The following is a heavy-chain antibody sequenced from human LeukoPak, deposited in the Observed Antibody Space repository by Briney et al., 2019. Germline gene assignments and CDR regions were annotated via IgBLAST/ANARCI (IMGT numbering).Heavy chain of an antibody. Sequence: GGSLRLSCAASGFTFSSYAMHWVRQAPGKGLEWVAVISYDGSNKYYADSVKGRFTISRDNSKNTLYLQMNSLRAEDTAVYYCARDITMVRAHQNWFDPWGQGTLVTVSS. CDR1: GFTFSSYA. D-gene: IGHD3-10*01. J-gene: IGHJ5*02. CDR2: ISYDGSNK. CDR3: ARDITMVRAHQNWFDP. V-gene: IGHV3-30*04.